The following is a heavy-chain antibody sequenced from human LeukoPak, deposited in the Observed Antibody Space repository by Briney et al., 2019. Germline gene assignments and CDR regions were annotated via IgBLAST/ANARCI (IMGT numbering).Heavy chain of an antibody. D-gene: IGHD5-24*01. J-gene: IGHJ4*02. V-gene: IGHV1-69*13. CDR3: ASSLLSIRWLQPKYYFDY. CDR2: IIPIFGTA. CDR1: GGTFSSYA. Sequence: SVKVSCKASGGTFSSYAISWVRQAPGQGLEWMGGIIPIFGTANYAQKFRGRVTITADESTSTAYMELSSLRSEDTAVYYCASSLLSIRWLQPKYYFDYWGQGTLVTVSS.